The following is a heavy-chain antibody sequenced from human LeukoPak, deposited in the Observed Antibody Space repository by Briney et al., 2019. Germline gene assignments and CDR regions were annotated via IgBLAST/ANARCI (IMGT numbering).Heavy chain of an antibody. CDR2: ISYDGSNK. CDR1: GFTFSSYG. Sequence: QPGGSLRLSCAASGFTFSSYGMHWVRQAPGKGLEWVAVISYDGSNKYYADSVKGRFTISRDNSKNTLYLQMNSLRAEDTAVYYCAKEIRWRQNLHDAFDIWGQGTMVTVSS. V-gene: IGHV3-30*18. CDR3: AKEIRWRQNLHDAFDI. D-gene: IGHD1-14*01. J-gene: IGHJ3*02.